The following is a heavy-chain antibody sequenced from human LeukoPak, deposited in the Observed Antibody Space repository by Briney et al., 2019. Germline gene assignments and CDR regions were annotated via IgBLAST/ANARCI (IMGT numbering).Heavy chain of an antibody. V-gene: IGHV5-51*01. CDR1: GYLFTRKW. CDR2: IYPGDSET. J-gene: IGHJ4*02. D-gene: IGHD3-22*01. Sequence: GESLRISCKGSGYLFTRKWIGWVRQMPGKGLEWMGIIYPGDSETRYSPSLQGQVTISADKSISTAYLQWSSLKASDTAMYYCARAYYDSSGYYYGYWGQGTLVTVSS. CDR3: ARAYYDSSGYYYGY.